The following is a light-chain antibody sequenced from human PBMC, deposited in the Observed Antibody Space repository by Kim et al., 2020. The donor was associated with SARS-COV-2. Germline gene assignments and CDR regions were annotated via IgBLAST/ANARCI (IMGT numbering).Light chain of an antibody. CDR2: RNN. Sequence: RVTISCSGSSSNIGSNYVYLYQQLPGTAPKLLIYRNNQRPSGVPDRFSGSKSGTSASRAISGLRSEDEADYYCAAWDDSLSGPNWVFGGGTKLTVL. J-gene: IGLJ3*02. V-gene: IGLV1-47*01. CDR3: AAWDDSLSGPNWV. CDR1: SSNIGSNY.